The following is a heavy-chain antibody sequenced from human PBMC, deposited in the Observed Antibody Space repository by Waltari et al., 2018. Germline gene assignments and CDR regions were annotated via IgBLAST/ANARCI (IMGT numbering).Heavy chain of an antibody. D-gene: IGHD6-19*01. J-gene: IGHJ4*02. CDR2: IKQDGSEK. CDR1: GFTFSSYW. V-gene: IGHV3-7*04. CDR3: ARDPLAVAGPFDS. Sequence: EVQLVESGGGLVQPGGSLRLYCAASGFTFSSYWMSWVRQAPGKGLEWVANIKQDGSEKYYVDSVKGRFTISRDNAKNSLYLQMNSLRAEDTAVYYCARDPLAVAGPFDSWGQGTLVTVSS.